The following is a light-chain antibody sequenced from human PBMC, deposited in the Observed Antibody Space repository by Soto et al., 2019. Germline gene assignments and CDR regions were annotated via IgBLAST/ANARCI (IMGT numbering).Light chain of an antibody. J-gene: IGLJ1*01. Sequence: QSALTQPASVSGSPGQSITISCTGTSSDVGGYNFVSWYQQHPGKAPKLLIFDVSNRPSGISDRFSGSKSGNTASLTISGLQSEDEADYYCSLYTARGTDVFGTGTKLTVL. CDR3: SLYTARGTDV. V-gene: IGLV2-14*01. CDR2: DVS. CDR1: SSDVGGYNF.